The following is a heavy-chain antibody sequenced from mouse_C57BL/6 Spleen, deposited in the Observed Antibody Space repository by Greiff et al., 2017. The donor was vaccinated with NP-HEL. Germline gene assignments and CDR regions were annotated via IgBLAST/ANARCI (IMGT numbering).Heavy chain of an antibody. Sequence: EVKVVESGGGLVKPGGSLKLSCAASGFTFSSYAMSWVRQTPEKRLELVATISDGGSYTYYPDNVKGRFTISRDNAKNNLYLQMSHLKSEDTAMYYCARDRWLLNYWGQGTTLTVSS. J-gene: IGHJ2*01. CDR3: ARDRWLLNY. V-gene: IGHV5-4*01. D-gene: IGHD2-3*01. CDR2: ISDGGSYT. CDR1: GFTFSSYA.